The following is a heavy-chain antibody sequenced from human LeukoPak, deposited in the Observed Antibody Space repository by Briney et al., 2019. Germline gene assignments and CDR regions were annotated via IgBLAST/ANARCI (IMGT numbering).Heavy chain of an antibody. CDR3: ARRGPYSVDY. CDR2: ITSSSTNT. Sequence: GSLRLSCAASGLTINTNYMNWVRQAPGKGLEWVSAITSSSTNTYYADSVKGRFTISRDNAKNSLYLQMNSLRAEDTAVYYCARRGPYSVDYWGQGTLVTVSS. CDR1: GLTINTNY. J-gene: IGHJ4*02. D-gene: IGHD4-11*01. V-gene: IGHV3-21*01.